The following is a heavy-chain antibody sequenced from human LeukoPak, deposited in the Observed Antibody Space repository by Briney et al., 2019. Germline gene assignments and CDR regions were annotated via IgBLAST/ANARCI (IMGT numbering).Heavy chain of an antibody. CDR3: ARDHLVVVPAAYYYYGMDV. CDR2: IYYSGST. V-gene: IGHV4-59*01. J-gene: IGHJ6*02. Sequence: PSETLSLTCTVSGGSISSYYGSWIRQPPGKGLEWIGYIYYSGSTNYNPSLKSRVTISVDTSKNQFSLKLSSVTAADTAVYYCARDHLVVVPAAYYYYGMDVWGQGTTVTVSS. D-gene: IGHD2-2*01. CDR1: GGSISSYY.